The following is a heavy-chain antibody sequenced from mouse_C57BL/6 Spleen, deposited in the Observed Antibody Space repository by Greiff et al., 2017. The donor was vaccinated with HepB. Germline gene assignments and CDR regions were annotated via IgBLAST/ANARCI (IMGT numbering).Heavy chain of an antibody. Sequence: VQLQQSGAELVKPGASVKISCKASGYAFSSYWMNWVKQRPGKGLEWIGQIYPGDGDTNYNGKFKGKATLTADKSSSTAYMQLSSLTSEDSAVYFCARSYSNYSYAMDYWGQGTSVTVSS. CDR2: IYPGDGDT. CDR3: ARSYSNYSYAMDY. D-gene: IGHD2-5*01. J-gene: IGHJ4*01. V-gene: IGHV1-80*01. CDR1: GYAFSSYW.